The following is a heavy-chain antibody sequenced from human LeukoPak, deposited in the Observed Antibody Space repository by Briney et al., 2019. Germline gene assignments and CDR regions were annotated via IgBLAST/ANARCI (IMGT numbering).Heavy chain of an antibody. CDR3: AKFATPYCGGDCSPGYFDY. J-gene: IGHJ4*02. Sequence: GGSLRLSCAASGFTFSSYEMNWVRQAPGKGLEWGSYIRRSGSPIYYADSVKGRFTISRDNAKSSLYLQLNSLRDEDTAVYYCAKFATPYCGGDCSPGYFDYWGQGTLVTVSS. V-gene: IGHV3-48*03. D-gene: IGHD2-21*02. CDR1: GFTFSSYE. CDR2: IRRSGSPI.